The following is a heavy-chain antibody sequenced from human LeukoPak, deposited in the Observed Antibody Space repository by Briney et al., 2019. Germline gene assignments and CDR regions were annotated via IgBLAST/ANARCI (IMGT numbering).Heavy chain of an antibody. CDR3: ARGMTTVTAHYYGMDV. CDR1: GYSFTSYW. Sequence: GESLKISCKGSGYSFTSYWIGWVRQMPGKGLEWMGIIYPGDSDTRYSPSFQGQVTISADKSISTAYLQWSSLKASDTAMYYCARGMTTVTAHYYGMDVWGQGTTVTVSS. D-gene: IGHD4-17*01. V-gene: IGHV5-51*01. CDR2: IYPGDSDT. J-gene: IGHJ6*02.